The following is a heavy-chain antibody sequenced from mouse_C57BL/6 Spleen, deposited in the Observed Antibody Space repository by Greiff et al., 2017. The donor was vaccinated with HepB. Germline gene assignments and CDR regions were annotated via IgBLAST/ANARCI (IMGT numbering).Heavy chain of an antibody. CDR2: IYPGDGDT. CDR3: ARYYYYDSRAFDY. V-gene: IGHV1-82*01. J-gene: IGHJ2*01. D-gene: IGHD1-1*01. CDR1: GYAFSSSW. Sequence: LQESGPELVKPGASVKISCKASGYAFSSSWMNWVKQRPGKGLEWIGRIYPGDGDTNYNGKFKGKATLTADKSSSTAYMQLSSLTSEDSAVYFCARYYYYDSRAFDYWGQGTTLTVSS.